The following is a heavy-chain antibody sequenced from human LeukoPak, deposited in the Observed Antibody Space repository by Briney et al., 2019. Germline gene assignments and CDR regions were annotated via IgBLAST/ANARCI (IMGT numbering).Heavy chain of an antibody. CDR2: IYSGGST. V-gene: IGHV3-53*01. J-gene: IGHJ4*02. CDR3: ARVSGSYDLGY. Sequence: GGSLRLSCAASGFTVSSNYMSWVRQAPGKGLEWVSVIYSGGSTYYADSVKGRFTISRDNSKNTLYLQMNSLRAEDTAVYYCARVSGSYDLGYWGQGTLVTVSS. D-gene: IGHD1-26*01. CDR1: GFTVSSNY.